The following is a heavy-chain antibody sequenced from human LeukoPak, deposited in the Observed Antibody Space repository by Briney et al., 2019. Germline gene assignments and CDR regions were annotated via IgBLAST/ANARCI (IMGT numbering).Heavy chain of an antibody. D-gene: IGHD3-10*01. V-gene: IGHV3-30-3*01. Sequence: GGSLRLSCAASGFTFSSYAMHWVRQAPGKGLEWVAVISYDGSNKYYADSVKGRFTISRDNSKNTLYLQMNSLRAEDTAVYYCAREPLELLERHILDYWGQGTLVTVSS. CDR3: AREPLELLERHILDY. CDR2: ISYDGSNK. J-gene: IGHJ4*02. CDR1: GFTFSSYA.